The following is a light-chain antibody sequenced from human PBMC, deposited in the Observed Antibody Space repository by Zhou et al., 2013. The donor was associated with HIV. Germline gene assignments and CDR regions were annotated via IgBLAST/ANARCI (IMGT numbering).Light chain of an antibody. J-gene: IGKJ3*01. Sequence: DIQMTQSPTSLSASVGDRVTITCRPSQTIDNYLNWYQRKPGKAPKLLIYGASTLHSGVPSRFSGSGSGTDFTLTISNLQPEDIATYYCQQYKTYPYTFGPGTKVDI. CDR3: QQYKTYPYT. CDR2: GAS. V-gene: IGKV1-39*01. CDR1: QTIDNY.